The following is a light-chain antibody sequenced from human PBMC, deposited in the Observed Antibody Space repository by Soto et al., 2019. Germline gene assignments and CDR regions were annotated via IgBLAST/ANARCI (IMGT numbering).Light chain of an antibody. Sequence: QSVLTQPPSVSAAPGQKVTISCSGSSSNIGNNYVSWYQQLPGTAPKLLIYDNNKRPSGIPDRFSGSKSGTSATLGITGLQTGDEADYYCGTWDSSLSAWRVFGGGTQLTVL. CDR2: DNN. V-gene: IGLV1-51*01. J-gene: IGLJ2*01. CDR3: GTWDSSLSAWRV. CDR1: SSNIGNNY.